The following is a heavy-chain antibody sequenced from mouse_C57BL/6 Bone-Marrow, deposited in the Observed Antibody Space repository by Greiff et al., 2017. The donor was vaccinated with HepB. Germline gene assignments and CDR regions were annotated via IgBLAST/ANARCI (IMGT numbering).Heavy chain of an antibody. D-gene: IGHD1-1*01. V-gene: IGHV5-16*01. J-gene: IGHJ2*01. CDR3: AREGTTVVAPDY. Sequence: EVKLMESEGGLVQPGSSMKLSCTASGFTFSDYYMAWVRQVPEKGLEWVANIHYDGSSTYYLDSLKSRFIISRDNAKNILYLQMSSLKSEDTATYYCAREGTTVVAPDYGGQGTTLTVSS. CDR1: GFTFSDYY. CDR2: IHYDGSST.